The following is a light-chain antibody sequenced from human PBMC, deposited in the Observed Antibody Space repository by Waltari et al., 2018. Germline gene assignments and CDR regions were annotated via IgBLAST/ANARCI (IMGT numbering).Light chain of an antibody. Sequence: QSALTQPRPVSGSHGQSVTISCTGTSRDVGGYNHVSWYQQHPGKAPKLMIYDVSKRPSGVPDRFSGSKSGNTASLTISGLQAEDEADYYCCSYAGSYTPFGGGTKLTVL. CDR2: DVS. CDR3: CSYAGSYTP. J-gene: IGLJ2*01. V-gene: IGLV2-11*01. CDR1: SRDVGGYNH.